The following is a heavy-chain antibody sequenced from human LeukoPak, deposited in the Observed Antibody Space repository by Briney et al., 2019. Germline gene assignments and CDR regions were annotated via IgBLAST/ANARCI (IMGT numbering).Heavy chain of an antibody. V-gene: IGHV1-46*01. J-gene: IGHJ4*02. CDR2: INPSGGST. CDR3: ARVRYCSSTSCPDFDY. CDR1: GYTFTSYY. Sequence: ASVKVSCKASGYTFTSYYMHWVRQAPGQGLGWMGMINPSGGSTNYAQKFQGRVTMTRDTSTSTVYMELSSLRSEDTAVYYCARVRYCSSTSCPDFDYWGQGTLVTVSS. D-gene: IGHD2-2*01.